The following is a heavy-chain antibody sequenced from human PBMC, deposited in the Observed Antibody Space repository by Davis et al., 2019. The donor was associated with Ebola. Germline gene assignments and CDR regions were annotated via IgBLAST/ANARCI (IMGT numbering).Heavy chain of an antibody. J-gene: IGHJ4*02. Sequence: GESLKISCAASGFTFSGSAMHWVRQASGKGLEWVGRIRSKANSYATAYAASVKGRFTISRDDSKNTAYLQMNSLRAEDTAVYYCARDEYYYDSSGYHQYTDYWGQGTLVTVSS. CDR3: ARDEYYYDSSGYHQYTDY. D-gene: IGHD3-22*01. CDR1: GFTFSGSA. CDR2: IRSKANSYAT. V-gene: IGHV3-73*01.